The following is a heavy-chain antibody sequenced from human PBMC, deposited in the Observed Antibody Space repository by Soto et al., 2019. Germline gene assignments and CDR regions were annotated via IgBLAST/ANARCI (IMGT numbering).Heavy chain of an antibody. CDR2: ISAYNGNT. D-gene: IGHD6-19*01. Sequence: ASVKVSCKASGYTFTSYGISWVRQAPGQGLEWMGWISAYNGNTNYAQKLQGRVTMTTDTSTSTAFMELRSLRSDDTAVYYCARDFYSDGSGPSDYWRQGTPVTVSS. CDR3: ARDFYSDGSGPSDY. CDR1: GYTFTSYG. V-gene: IGHV1-18*04. J-gene: IGHJ4*02.